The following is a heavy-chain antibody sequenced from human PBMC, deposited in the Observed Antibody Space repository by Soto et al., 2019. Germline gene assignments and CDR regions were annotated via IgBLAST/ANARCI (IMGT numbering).Heavy chain of an antibody. CDR1: GGSISGSDYH. D-gene: IGHD3-10*01. CDR2: IYYTGRT. CDR3: ARMVRGNSNFDY. V-gene: IGHV4-39*01. Sequence: PSETLSLTCTVSGGSISGSDYHWGWIRQPPGKGLDWIGSIYYTGRTYYNPSLKSRVTISVDTSKNQFSLKLSSVTAADTAVYYCARMVRGNSNFDYWGQGTLVTVSS. J-gene: IGHJ4*02.